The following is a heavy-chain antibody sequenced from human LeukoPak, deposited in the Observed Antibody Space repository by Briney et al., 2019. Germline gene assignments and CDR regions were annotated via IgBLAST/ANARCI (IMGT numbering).Heavy chain of an antibody. J-gene: IGHJ5*02. V-gene: IGHV4-39*01. Sequence: SETLSLTCTVSGASVSGNSYYWGWIRQPPGKGLEWIGSIYYSGSTHYNPSLKSRVTMSVDTSKNQFSLRLNSVTAADTAVYYCARAWGSGWYTWFDPWGQGTLVTVSS. CDR3: ARAWGSGWYTWFDP. D-gene: IGHD6-19*01. CDR1: GASVSGNSYY. CDR2: IYYSGST.